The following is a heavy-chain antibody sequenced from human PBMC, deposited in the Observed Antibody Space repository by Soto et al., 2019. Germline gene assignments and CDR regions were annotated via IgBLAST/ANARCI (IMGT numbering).Heavy chain of an antibody. CDR1: GGSISIGGYY. D-gene: IGHD1-26*01. V-gene: IGHV4-31*03. J-gene: IGHJ4*02. CDR3: ARWGATSFDY. CDR2: IYYSGST. Sequence: SVTLPLTCPFAGGSISIGGYYLIWIRQHPGKGLEWIGYIYYSGSTYYNPSLKSRVTISVDTSKNQFSLKLSSVTAADTAVYYCARWGATSFDYWGQGTLVTVSS.